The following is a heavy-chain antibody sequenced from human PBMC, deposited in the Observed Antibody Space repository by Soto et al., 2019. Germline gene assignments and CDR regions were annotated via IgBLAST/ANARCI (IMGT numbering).Heavy chain of an antibody. V-gene: IGHV1-18*01. Sequence: ASVKVSCKASGYTFTSYGISWVRQAPGQGLEWMGWISAYNGNTNYAQKLQGRVTMTTDTSTSTAYMELRSLRSDDTAVYYCARAPVITMIVVVSGMDVWGQGTTVTVSS. CDR3: ARAPVITMIVVVSGMDV. D-gene: IGHD3-22*01. CDR2: ISAYNGNT. CDR1: GYTFTSYG. J-gene: IGHJ6*02.